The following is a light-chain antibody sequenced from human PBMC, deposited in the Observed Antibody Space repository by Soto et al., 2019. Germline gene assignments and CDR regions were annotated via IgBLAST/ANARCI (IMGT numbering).Light chain of an antibody. CDR3: QTWGTGARI. CDR2: VNSDGSH. Sequence: QSVLTQSPSASASLGGSVKLTCSLSSGLSDYTIAWHQQQPEKGHRFLMRVNSDGSHIKGDEIPDRFSGSSSGTERYLTISSLQSEDEGDYYCQTWGTGARIFGGGTKLTVL. CDR1: SGLSDYT. J-gene: IGLJ2*01. V-gene: IGLV4-69*01.